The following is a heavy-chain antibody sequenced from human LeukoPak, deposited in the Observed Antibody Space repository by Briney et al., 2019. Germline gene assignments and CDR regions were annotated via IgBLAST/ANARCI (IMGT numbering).Heavy chain of an antibody. CDR3: ARDWSVVVDNWFDP. Sequence: PGGSLRLSFAASGFTFSSYSMNWVRQAPGKGLEWVSSISSSSSYIYYADSVKGRFTISRDNAKNSLYLQMNSLRAEDTAVYYCARDWSVVVDNWFDPWGQGTLVTVSS. V-gene: IGHV3-21*01. CDR2: ISSSSSYI. D-gene: IGHD3-22*01. CDR1: GFTFSSYS. J-gene: IGHJ5*02.